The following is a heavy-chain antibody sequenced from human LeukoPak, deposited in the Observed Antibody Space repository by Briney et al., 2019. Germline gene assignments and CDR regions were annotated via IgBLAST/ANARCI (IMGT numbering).Heavy chain of an antibody. CDR2: ISSSSSYI. V-gene: IGHV3-21*01. J-gene: IGHJ4*02. D-gene: IGHD2-2*01. CDR3: ARVVRSEAHSSTRRGNSGPFDY. Sequence: GGSLRLSCAASGFTFSSYSMNWVRQAPGKGLEWVSSISSSSSYIYYADSVKGRFTISRDNAKSSLYLQMNSLRAEDTAVYYCARVVRSEAHSSTRRGNSGPFDYWGQGTLVTVSS. CDR1: GFTFSSYS.